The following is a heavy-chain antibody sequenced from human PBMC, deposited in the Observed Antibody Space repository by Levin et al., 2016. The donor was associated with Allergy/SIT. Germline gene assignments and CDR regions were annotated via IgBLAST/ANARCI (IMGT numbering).Heavy chain of an antibody. CDR3: AKVGYVVVVANGFDY. Sequence: GGSLRLSCAASEFTFSSYAMSWVRQAPGKGLEWVSAISGSGGSTYYADSVKGRFTISRDNSKNTLYLQMNSLRAEDTAVYYCAKVGYVVVVANGFDYWGQGTLVTVSS. CDR2: ISGSGGST. D-gene: IGHD2-15*01. V-gene: IGHV3-23*01. CDR1: EFTFSSYA. J-gene: IGHJ4*02.